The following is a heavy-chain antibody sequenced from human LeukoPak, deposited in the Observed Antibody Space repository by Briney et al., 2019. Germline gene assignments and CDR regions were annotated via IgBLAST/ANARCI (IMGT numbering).Heavy chain of an antibody. Sequence: PSETLSLTCTVSGGSISSYYWSWIRQPPGKGLEWIGYIYYSGSTNYNPSLKSRVTISVDTSKNQFSLKLSSVTAADTAVYYCARPYDILTRGALDIWGQGTMVTVSS. D-gene: IGHD3-9*01. CDR2: IYYSGST. CDR1: GGSISSYY. V-gene: IGHV4-59*08. CDR3: ARPYDILTRGALDI. J-gene: IGHJ3*02.